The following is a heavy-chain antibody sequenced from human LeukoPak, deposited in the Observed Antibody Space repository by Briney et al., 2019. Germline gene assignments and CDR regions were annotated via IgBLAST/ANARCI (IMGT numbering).Heavy chain of an antibody. CDR2: ISYDGSNI. Sequence: GGSLRLSCAASGFNFNNYVMHWVRQAPGKGLEWVAVISYDGSNIYYADSVKGRFTISRDNSKNTLYLQMSSLRAEDTAVYYCARGEPNNYGMDVWGQGTTVTVSS. D-gene: IGHD1-26*01. CDR3: ARGEPNNYGMDV. V-gene: IGHV3-30-3*01. CDR1: GFNFNNYV. J-gene: IGHJ6*02.